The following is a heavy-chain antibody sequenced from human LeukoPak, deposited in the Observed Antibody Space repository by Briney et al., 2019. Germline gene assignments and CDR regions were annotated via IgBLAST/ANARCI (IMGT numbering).Heavy chain of an antibody. J-gene: IGHJ1*01. V-gene: IGHV3-23*01. D-gene: IGHD3-22*01. CDR3: ARSSGYYTAEYFQH. Sequence: GGSLRLSCAASGFTFSSYAMTWVHQAPGKGLEWVSTISSSGGSTYYADSVKGRFTISRDNSKNTLYLQMNSLRAEDTAVYYCARSSGYYTAEYFQHWGQGTLVTVSS. CDR1: GFTFSSYA. CDR2: ISSSGGST.